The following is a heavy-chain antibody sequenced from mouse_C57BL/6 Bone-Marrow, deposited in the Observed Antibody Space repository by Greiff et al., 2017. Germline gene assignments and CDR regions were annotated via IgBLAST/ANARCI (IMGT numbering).Heavy chain of an antibody. CDR2: IYPSDSET. V-gene: IGHV1-61*01. D-gene: IGHD1-1*01. CDR1: GYTFTSYW. CDR3: ARTSITTVAYAMDY. J-gene: IGHJ4*01. Sequence: VQLQQPGAELVRPGSSVKLSCKASGYTFTSYWMDWVKQRPGQGLEWIGNIYPSDSETHYNQQFKDKATLTVDKSSSTAYMQLSSLTSEDSAVYYCARTSITTVAYAMDYWGQGTSVTVSS.